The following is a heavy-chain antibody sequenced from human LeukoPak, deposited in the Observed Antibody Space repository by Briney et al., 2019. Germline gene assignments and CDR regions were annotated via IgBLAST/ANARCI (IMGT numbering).Heavy chain of an antibody. V-gene: IGHV4-4*09. CDR1: GGSISSYY. CDR3: AGGSEWELLFDY. CDR2: IYTSGST. D-gene: IGHD1-26*01. J-gene: IGHJ4*02. Sequence: SETLSLTCIVSGGSISSYYWSWIRQPPGKGLEWIGYIYTSGSTNYNPSLKSRVTISVDTSKNQFSLKLSSVTAADTAVYYCAGGSEWELLFDYWGQGTLVTVSS.